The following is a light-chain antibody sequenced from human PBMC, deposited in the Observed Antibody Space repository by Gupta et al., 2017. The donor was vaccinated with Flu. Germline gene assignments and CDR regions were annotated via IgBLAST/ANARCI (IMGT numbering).Light chain of an antibody. V-gene: IGLV2-18*01. CDR2: EVS. J-gene: IGLJ1*01. CDR3: CLYVGSNTYV. CDR1: SSDVGSYNR. Sequence: QSALPQPPSVSGSAGQSVTISCTGTSSDVGSYNRVPWYQQPPGTAPRLMIYEVSQRPSGVPDRFSGSKSGNTASLTISGLQAEDEADYYCCLYVGSNTYVFGTGTKVTVV.